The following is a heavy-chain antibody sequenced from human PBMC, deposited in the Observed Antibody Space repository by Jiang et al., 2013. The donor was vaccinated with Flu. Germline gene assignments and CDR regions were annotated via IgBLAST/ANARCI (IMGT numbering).Heavy chain of an antibody. Sequence: GAEVKKPGSSVKVSCKASGGTFSSYTISWVRQAPGQGLEWMGRIIPILGIANYAQKFQGRVTITADKSTSTAYMELSSLRSEDTAVYYCAGEADIVVVVAATHNWFDPWGQGPWSPSPQ. CDR3: AGEADIVVVVAATHNWFDP. CDR2: IIPILGIA. D-gene: IGHD2-15*01. J-gene: IGHJ5*02. CDR1: GGTFSSYT. V-gene: IGHV1-69*02.